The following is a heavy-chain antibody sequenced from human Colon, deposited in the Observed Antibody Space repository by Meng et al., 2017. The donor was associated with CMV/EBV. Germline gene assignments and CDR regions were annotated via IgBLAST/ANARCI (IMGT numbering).Heavy chain of an antibody. CDR2: ISGSTGYT. CDR3: ARGRPNWSGVLDY. J-gene: IGHJ4*02. Sequence: QLGRSGAEVMEPGAVVLVSCRSSGYTFTSYGSNWVRQAPGQGLEWMGWISGSTGYTNRAQKFQGRVTMTTDTSTSTAYLALTSLTSNDTAVYYCARGRPNWSGVLDYWGQGTLVTVSS. V-gene: IGHV1-18*01. D-gene: IGHD1-1*01. CDR1: GYTFTSYG.